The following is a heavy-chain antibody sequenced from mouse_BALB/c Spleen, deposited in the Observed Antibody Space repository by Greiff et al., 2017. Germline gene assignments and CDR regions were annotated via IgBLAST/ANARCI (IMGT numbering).Heavy chain of an antibody. CDR3: ARRHRYDYAMDY. V-gene: IGHV5-17*02. Sequence: EVKVVESGGGLVQPGGSRKLSCAASGFTFSSFGMHWVRQAPEKGLEWVAYISSGSSTIYYADTVKGRFTISRDNPKNTLFLQMTSLRSEDTAMYYCARRHRYDYAMDYWGQGTSVTVSS. D-gene: IGHD2-14*01. CDR1: GFTFSSFG. J-gene: IGHJ4*01. CDR2: ISSGSSTI.